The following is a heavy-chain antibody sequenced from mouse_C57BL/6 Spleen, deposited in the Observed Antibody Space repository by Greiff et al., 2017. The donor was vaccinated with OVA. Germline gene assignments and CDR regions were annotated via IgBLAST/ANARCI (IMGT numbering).Heavy chain of an antibody. Sequence: DVQLQESGGGLVQPGGSMKLSCVASGFTFSNYWMNWVRQSPEKGLEWVAQIRLKSDNYATHYAESVKGRFTISRDDSKSSVYLQMNNLRAEDTGIYYCTKDWALFDYWGQGTTLTVSS. CDR3: TKDWALFDY. D-gene: IGHD4-1*01. CDR1: GFTFSNYW. CDR2: IRLKSDNYAT. J-gene: IGHJ2*01. V-gene: IGHV6-3*01.